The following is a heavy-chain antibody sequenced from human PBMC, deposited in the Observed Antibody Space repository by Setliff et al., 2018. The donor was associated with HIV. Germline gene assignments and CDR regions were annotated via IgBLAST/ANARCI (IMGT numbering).Heavy chain of an antibody. CDR3: ARHQPRITMIVVVNHFDY. V-gene: IGHV4-34*01. Sequence: SETLSLTCAVYGGSFSGFYWSWIRQPPGKDLEWIGEINHSGSTYYNPSLKSRVTISVDTSKNQFSLKLSSVTAADTAVYYCARHQPRITMIVVVNHFDYWGQGTLVTVSS. J-gene: IGHJ4*02. CDR1: GGSFSGFY. CDR2: INHSGST. D-gene: IGHD3-22*01.